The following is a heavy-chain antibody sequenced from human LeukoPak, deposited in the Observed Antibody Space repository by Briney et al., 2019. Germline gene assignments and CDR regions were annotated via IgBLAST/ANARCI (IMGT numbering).Heavy chain of an antibody. CDR3: AKRGECSGTSCHYFDY. V-gene: IGHV3-30*02. CDR1: EFTFSSYG. Sequence: PGGSLRLSCAASEFTFSSYGIHWVRQAPGKGLEWVSFIGYDGSNKYYADSVKGRFTISRDNSKNTLYLQMNSLRAEDTAVYYCAKRGECSGTSCHYFDYWGQGTLVTVSS. CDR2: IGYDGSNK. D-gene: IGHD2-2*01. J-gene: IGHJ4*02.